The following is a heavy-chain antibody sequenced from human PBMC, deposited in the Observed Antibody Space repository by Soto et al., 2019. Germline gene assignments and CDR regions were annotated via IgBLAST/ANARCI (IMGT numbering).Heavy chain of an antibody. CDR3: AILPEGSGSKYFDF. D-gene: IGHD3-10*01. CDR2: MYYNGNS. J-gene: IGHJ4*03. V-gene: IGHV4-39*02. Sequence: QLQLQESGPGLVKPSETLSLTCTVSGVSISSSSYYWGWVRQPPGKGLEWIASMYYNGNSYYNPSLTSRVTTSKHTSKNHFSLTLASVTTTDTAVYYCAILPEGSGSKYFDFWGHGTLVTVLS. CDR1: GVSISSSSYY.